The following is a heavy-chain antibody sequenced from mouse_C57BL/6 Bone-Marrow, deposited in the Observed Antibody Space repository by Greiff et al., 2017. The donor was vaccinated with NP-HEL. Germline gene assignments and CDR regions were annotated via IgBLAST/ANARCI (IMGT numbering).Heavy chain of an antibody. CDR3: ARAYGSYYFDY. Sequence: QVQLQQPGAELVRPGSSVKLSCKASGYTFTSYWMHWVKQRPIQGLEWIGNIDPSDSETHYNQKFKDKATLTVDKSSSTVYMQLSSLTSEDSAVYYCARAYGSYYFDYWGQGTTLTVSS. CDR2: IDPSDSET. CDR1: GYTFTSYW. V-gene: IGHV1-52*01. J-gene: IGHJ2*01. D-gene: IGHD1-1*01.